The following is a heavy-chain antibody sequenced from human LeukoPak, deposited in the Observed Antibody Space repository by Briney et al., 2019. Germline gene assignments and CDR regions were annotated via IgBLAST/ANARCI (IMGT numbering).Heavy chain of an antibody. CDR3: AKLYCSGGSCYSAPDY. Sequence: GGSLRLSCVASGVTLSSYAMSWARQAPGKGLEWVAVISYDGSNKYYADSVKGRFTISRDNSKNTLYLQMNSLRAEDTAVYYCAKLYCSGGSCYSAPDYWGQGTLVTVSS. CDR1: GVTLSSYA. CDR2: ISYDGSNK. V-gene: IGHV3-30*18. J-gene: IGHJ4*02. D-gene: IGHD2-15*01.